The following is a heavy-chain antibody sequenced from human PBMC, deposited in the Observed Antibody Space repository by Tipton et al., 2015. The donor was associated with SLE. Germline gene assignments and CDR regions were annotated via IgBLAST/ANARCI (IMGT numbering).Heavy chain of an antibody. CDR1: GYSISSGYY. V-gene: IGHV4-38-2*02. CDR3: ARGIIGSSWYHDAFDI. Sequence: TLSLTCTVSGYSISSGYYWGWIRQPPGKGLEWIGSIYHSGSTYYNPSLKSRVTISVDTSKNQFSLKLSSVTAADTAVYYCARGIIGSSWYHDAFDIWGQGTMVTVSS. CDR2: IYHSGST. J-gene: IGHJ3*02. D-gene: IGHD6-13*01.